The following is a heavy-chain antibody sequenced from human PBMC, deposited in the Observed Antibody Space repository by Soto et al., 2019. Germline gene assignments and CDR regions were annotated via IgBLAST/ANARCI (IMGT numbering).Heavy chain of an antibody. D-gene: IGHD2-15*01. Sequence: QVQLVQSGAEVKKPGASVKVSCKASGYTFTTRGISWVRQSAGQGLEWMGWVRGDNGHTNYAQSLQGRVTMTTDTSTNTAYMELRSLRSDDTAVYYCARDLGYCRSGTCYREWFDPWGQGTLLTVSS. CDR3: ARDLGYCRSGTCYREWFDP. CDR2: VRGDNGHT. CDR1: GYTFTTRG. J-gene: IGHJ5*02. V-gene: IGHV1-18*01.